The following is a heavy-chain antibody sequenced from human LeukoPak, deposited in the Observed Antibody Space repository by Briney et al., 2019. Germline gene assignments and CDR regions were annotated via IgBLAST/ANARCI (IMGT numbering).Heavy chain of an antibody. CDR2: IYYSGST. CDR3: ARVRSTGWYKIFDY. V-gene: IGHV4-59*12. D-gene: IGHD6-19*01. Sequence: SETLSLTCTVSGGSISSYYWSWIRQPPGKGLEWIGYIYYSGSTYYNPSLKSRVTISVDTSKNQFSLKLSSVTAADTAVYYCARVRSTGWYKIFDYWGQGTLVTVSS. J-gene: IGHJ4*02. CDR1: GGSISSYY.